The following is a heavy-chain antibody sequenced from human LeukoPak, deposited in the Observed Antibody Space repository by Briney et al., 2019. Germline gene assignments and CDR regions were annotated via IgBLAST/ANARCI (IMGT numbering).Heavy chain of an antibody. Sequence: GGSLRLSCAASGFTFSSYSMNWVRQAPGKGLEWVSSISSGSSYIYQADSVKGRFTISRDNAKNTLYLQMNSLRAEDTAVYYCARRYCSTTSCYTFGMDVWGQGTTVTVSS. V-gene: IGHV3-21*01. J-gene: IGHJ6*02. D-gene: IGHD2-2*02. CDR1: GFTFSSYS. CDR2: ISSGSSYI. CDR3: ARRYCSTTSCYTFGMDV.